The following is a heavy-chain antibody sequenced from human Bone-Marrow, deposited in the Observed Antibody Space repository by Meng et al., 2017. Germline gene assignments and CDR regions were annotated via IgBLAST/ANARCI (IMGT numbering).Heavy chain of an antibody. CDR2: IYTSGST. Sequence: GSLRLSCTVSGGSISSYYWSWIRQPAGKGLEWIGRIYTSGSTNYNPSLNSRVTMSVDTSKNQFSLKLSSVTAADTAVYYCARSRTKVPPDYWGQGTLVTVSS. CDR1: GGSISSYY. J-gene: IGHJ4*02. D-gene: IGHD1-14*01. CDR3: ARSRTKVPPDY. V-gene: IGHV4-4*07.